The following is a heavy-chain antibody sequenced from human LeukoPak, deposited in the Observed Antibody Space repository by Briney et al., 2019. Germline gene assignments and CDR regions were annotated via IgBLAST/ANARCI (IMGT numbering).Heavy chain of an antibody. CDR3: AGSITMIRGEKTWFDP. CDR2: FHYSGSP. J-gene: IGHJ5*02. D-gene: IGHD3-10*01. Sequence: SETLSLTCTVSGGSITSYYWSWIRQPPGKGLKWIGYFHYSGSPKYNPSLKSRVTISVDMSKTQVSLKLSSVTAADTAVYYCAGSITMIRGEKTWFDPWGQGTLVTVSS. V-gene: IGHV4-59*01. CDR1: GGSITSYY.